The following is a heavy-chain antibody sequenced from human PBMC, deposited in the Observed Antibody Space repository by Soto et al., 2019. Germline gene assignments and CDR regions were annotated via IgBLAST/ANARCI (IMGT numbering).Heavy chain of an antibody. CDR3: ARGLQTGYSSSWYTYYYYGMDV. CDR2: IIPIFGTA. J-gene: IGHJ6*02. Sequence: GASVKVSCKASGGTFSSYSISWVRQAPGQGLEWMGGIIPIFGTANYAQKFQGRVTITADESTSTAYMELSSLRSEETAVYYCARGLQTGYSSSWYTYYYYGMDVWGQGTTVTVSS. D-gene: IGHD6-13*01. V-gene: IGHV1-69*13. CDR1: GGTFSSYS.